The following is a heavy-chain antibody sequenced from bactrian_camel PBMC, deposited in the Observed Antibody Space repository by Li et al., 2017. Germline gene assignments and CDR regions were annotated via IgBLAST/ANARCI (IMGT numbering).Heavy chain of an antibody. CDR1: GVTYGTNC. D-gene: IGHD3*01. CDR3: AAAHPPMIGSPLAPSGYEY. CDR2: IATGVGST. Sequence: HVQLVESGGGSVQAGGSLRLTCVASGVTYGTNCLAWFRQAPGKAREGVAGIATGVGSTYYADSVKGRFIISQGNNTETVWLQMNSLKPEDTGLYYCAAAHPPMIGSPLAPSGYEYLGQGTQVTVS. J-gene: IGHJ4*01. V-gene: IGHV3S1*01.